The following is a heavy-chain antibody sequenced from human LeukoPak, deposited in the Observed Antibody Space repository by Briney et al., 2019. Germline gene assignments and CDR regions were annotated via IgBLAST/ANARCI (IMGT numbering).Heavy chain of an antibody. V-gene: IGHV3-21*04. CDR2: ISSSSGNV. J-gene: IGHJ5*02. CDR3: SISYVPGKDAYFDL. CDR1: GFTFSGYT. Sequence: GGSLRLSCEASGFTFSGYTMNWVRQAPGKGLEWVAAISSSSGNVYYADSVKGRFTISRHNPKNTLYLQMNSLRTEDTAMYYCSISYVPGKDAYFDLRGQGTLVTVSS. D-gene: IGHD3-10*02.